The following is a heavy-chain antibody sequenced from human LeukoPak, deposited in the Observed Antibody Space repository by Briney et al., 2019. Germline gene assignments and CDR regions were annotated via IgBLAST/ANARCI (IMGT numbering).Heavy chain of an antibody. D-gene: IGHD1-26*01. V-gene: IGHV3-23*01. CDR3: ATQGEMGAFYFDY. CDR1: GFTFSSYA. Sequence: GGSLRLSCAASGFTFSSYAMSWVRQAPGKGPEWVSAISGSGGSTYYADSVKGRFTISRDNSKNTLYLQMNSLRAEDTAVYYCATQGEMGAFYFDYWGQGTLVTVSS. CDR2: ISGSGGST. J-gene: IGHJ4*02.